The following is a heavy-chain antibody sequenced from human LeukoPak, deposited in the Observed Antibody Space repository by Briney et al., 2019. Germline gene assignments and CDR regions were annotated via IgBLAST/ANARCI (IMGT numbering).Heavy chain of an antibody. CDR2: IYTSGST. J-gene: IGHJ6*03. V-gene: IGHV4-4*09. D-gene: IGHD7-27*01. CDR3: ARRTGDRAYYYYMDV. Sequence: SETLSLTCTVSGGSISSYYWSWIRQPPGKGLEWIGYIYTSGSTNYNPSLKSRVTISVDTSKNQFSLKLSSVTAADTAVYYCARRTGDRAYYYYMDVWGKGTTVTVSS. CDR1: GGSISSYY.